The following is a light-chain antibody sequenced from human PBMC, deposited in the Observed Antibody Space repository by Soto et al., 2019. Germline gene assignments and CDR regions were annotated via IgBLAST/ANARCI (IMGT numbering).Light chain of an antibody. CDR3: LQDYNYPRT. J-gene: IGKJ1*01. Sequence: AIQMTQSPSSLSASVGDRVTITCRASQGLXNDFAWYQQKPGKAPKFRXDAASSLQRGGPSRFSGSGSGTDFTLTISSLQPEDFATYYCLQDYNYPRTFGQGTKVDIK. CDR1: QGLXND. V-gene: IGKV1-6*01. CDR2: AAS.